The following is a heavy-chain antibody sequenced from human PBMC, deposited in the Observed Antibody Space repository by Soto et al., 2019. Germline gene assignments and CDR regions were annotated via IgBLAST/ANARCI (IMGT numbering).Heavy chain of an antibody. Sequence: SVKVSCKASGGTFSTYAIDWVRQAPGQGLEWMGGIIPLFGTAKYAQNFQGRITITADESTNTAYMELRSLRSQDTAVYYCASGYSSSLSPGYWGQGTLVTVSS. CDR3: ASGYSSSLSPGY. D-gene: IGHD6-13*01. J-gene: IGHJ4*02. CDR1: GGTFSTYA. CDR2: IIPLFGTA. V-gene: IGHV1-69*13.